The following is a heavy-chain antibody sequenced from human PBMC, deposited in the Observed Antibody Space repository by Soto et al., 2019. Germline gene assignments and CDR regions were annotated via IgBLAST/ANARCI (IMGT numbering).Heavy chain of an antibody. CDR1: GYTLSSYG. V-gene: IGHV3-30*18. Sequence: QVQLVESGGGVVQPGRSLRLSCAASGYTLSSYGMHWVCQAPGKGLEWVALISYDGSNRYYADSVKGRFTIFRDHSKNTVYLQMNSLRPDDTAVYYCAKVRSGYNQDGWGQGTKVTVSS. CDR3: AKVRSGYNQDG. D-gene: IGHD1-20*01. CDR2: ISYDGSNR. J-gene: IGHJ6*02.